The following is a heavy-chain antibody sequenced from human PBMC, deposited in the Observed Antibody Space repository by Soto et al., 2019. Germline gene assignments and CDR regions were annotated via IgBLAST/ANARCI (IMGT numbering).Heavy chain of an antibody. Sequence: GASVKVSCKASGYSFTDYHIHWVRQAPGQGLEWLGRINPKSGGTSTAQKFQGWVAMTTDTSISTASMELTRLTSDDTAIYYCARGDSTDCSNGVCSFFYNHDMDVWGQGTTVTVSS. CDR2: INPKSGGT. J-gene: IGHJ6*02. D-gene: IGHD2-8*01. V-gene: IGHV1-2*04. CDR1: GYSFTDYH. CDR3: ARGDSTDCSNGVCSFFYNHDMDV.